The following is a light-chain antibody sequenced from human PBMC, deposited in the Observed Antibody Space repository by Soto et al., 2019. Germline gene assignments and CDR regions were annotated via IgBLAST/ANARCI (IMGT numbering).Light chain of an antibody. CDR2: DDN. V-gene: IGLV1-51*01. J-gene: IGLJ1*01. Sequence: QSVLTQPPSVSAAPGQKFTISCSVISSNIGGNSVSWYQQLPGTAPKLLIYDDNKRPSGIPDRFSGSKSGTSATLGITGFQTGDEADYYCGSWDSSLSAYVFGTGTKVTVL. CDR3: GSWDSSLSAYV. CDR1: SSNIGGNS.